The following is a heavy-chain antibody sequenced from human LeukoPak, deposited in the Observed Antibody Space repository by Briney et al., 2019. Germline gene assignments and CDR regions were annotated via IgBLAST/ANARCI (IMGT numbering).Heavy chain of an antibody. V-gene: IGHV4-34*01. CDR1: GGSFSGYY. Sequence: SETLSLTCAVYGGSFSGYYWNWIRQPPGKGLEWIGEINHSGSTNYNPSLKSRVTISVHTSKNQFSLKLSSVTAADTAVYYCARGRAMTTVTWGYYYYMDVWGKGTTVTVSS. CDR3: ARGRAMTTVTWGYYYYMDV. J-gene: IGHJ6*03. CDR2: INHSGST. D-gene: IGHD4-17*01.